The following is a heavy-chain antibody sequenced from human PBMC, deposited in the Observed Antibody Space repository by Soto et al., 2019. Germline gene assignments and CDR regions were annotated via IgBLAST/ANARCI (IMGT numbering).Heavy chain of an antibody. D-gene: IGHD6-13*01. CDR1: GGSISSGDYY. Sequence: SETLSLTCTVSGGSISSGDYYWSWIRQPPGKGLEWIGYIYYSGSTYYNPSLKSRVTISVDTSKNQFSLKLSSVTAADTAVYYCARADGTSWHKLPHPWFDPWGQGTLVTVSS. V-gene: IGHV4-30-4*01. CDR3: ARADGTSWHKLPHPWFDP. J-gene: IGHJ5*02. CDR2: IYYSGST.